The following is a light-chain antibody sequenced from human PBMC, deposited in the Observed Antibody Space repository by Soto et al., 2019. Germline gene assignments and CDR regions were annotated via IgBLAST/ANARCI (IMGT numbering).Light chain of an antibody. J-gene: IGLJ3*02. CDR3: SSYTSSSTWV. Sequence: QSVLTQPASVSGSPGQSITISCTGTSSHVGGYNYVSWYQQHAGKAPKLMICDVSNRPSGISNRFSGSKSGNTASLTISGLQAEDEADYYCSSYTSSSTWVFGGGTK. V-gene: IGLV2-14*01. CDR2: DVS. CDR1: SSHVGGYNY.